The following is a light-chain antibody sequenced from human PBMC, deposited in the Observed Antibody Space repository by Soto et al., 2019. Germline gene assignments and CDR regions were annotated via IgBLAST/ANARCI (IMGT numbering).Light chain of an antibody. CDR3: QQTTTFTLT. CDR2: TAS. Sequence: DIQMTQSPSSVYSSVGASVTITCRARQGVSTWLASYQQKPGKAPNLLTYTASSLKSVDPSTFSGSESSTDFTLTISSPQPEDVATYDGQQTTTFTLTFGGGTKVEI. CDR1: QGVSTW. J-gene: IGKJ4*01. V-gene: IGKV1D-12*01.